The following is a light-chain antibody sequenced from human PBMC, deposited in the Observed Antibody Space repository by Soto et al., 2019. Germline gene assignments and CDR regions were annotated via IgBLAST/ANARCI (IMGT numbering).Light chain of an antibody. CDR1: NSDVGYDY. CDR3: SSYTSSSPYV. V-gene: IGLV2-14*01. J-gene: IGLJ1*01. Sequence: QSALAQPASVSGSPGQSITISCTGTNSDVGYDYVSWYQQHPGKAPKLIIYEVSNRPSGVSNRFSGSKSGNTASLTISGLQAEDDADYYCSSYTSSSPYVFGTDTKVTVL. CDR2: EVS.